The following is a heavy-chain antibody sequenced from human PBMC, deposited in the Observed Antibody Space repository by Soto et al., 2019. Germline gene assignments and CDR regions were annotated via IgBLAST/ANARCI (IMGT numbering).Heavy chain of an antibody. CDR1: GGSISSYY. J-gene: IGHJ4*02. Sequence: QVQLQESGPGLVKPSETLSLTCTVSGGSISSYYWSWIRQPPGKGLEWIGYIYYSGSNNYNPSLXLXAXTXXDTSKTQFSLKLSSVTAAATAVYYCARRYGSCFDYWGQGTLVTVSS. D-gene: IGHD5-18*01. CDR3: ARRYGSCFDY. V-gene: IGHV4-59*08. CDR2: IYYSGSN.